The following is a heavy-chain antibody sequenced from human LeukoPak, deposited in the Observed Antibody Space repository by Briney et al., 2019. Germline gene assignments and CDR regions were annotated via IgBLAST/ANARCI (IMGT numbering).Heavy chain of an antibody. CDR2: ISYDGSNK. CDR1: GLTFSSNA. CDR3: AREVVALDY. J-gene: IGHJ4*02. V-gene: IGHV3-30-3*01. Sequence: GRSLRLSCAASGLTFSSNAMHWVRQAPGKGLEWVAVISYDGSNKYYADSVKGRFTISRDNSKNTLYLQMNSLRVEDTAVYYCAREVVALDYWGQGTLVTVSS. D-gene: IGHD2-15*01.